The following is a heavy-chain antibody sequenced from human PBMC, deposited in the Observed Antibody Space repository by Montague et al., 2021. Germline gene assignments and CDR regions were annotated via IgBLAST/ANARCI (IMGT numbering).Heavy chain of an antibody. Sequence: SETLSLTCTVSGASITSYIYYWGWIRQSPGKGLEWIGSIYYSGNSFYQPSLKSRITMAVDTSKNQFSLKLSSVTAADTAIYYCARVFSSWYVGWFDPWGQGTLATVSS. CDR2: IYYSGNS. CDR1: GASITSYIYY. J-gene: IGHJ5*02. CDR3: ARVFSSWYVGWFDP. D-gene: IGHD6-13*01. V-gene: IGHV4-39*07.